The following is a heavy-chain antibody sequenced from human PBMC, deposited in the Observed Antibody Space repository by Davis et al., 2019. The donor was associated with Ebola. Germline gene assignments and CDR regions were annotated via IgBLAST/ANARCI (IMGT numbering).Heavy chain of an antibody. CDR2: ISYDGSNK. J-gene: IGHJ3*02. CDR3: AKCAYGWGDAFDI. V-gene: IGHV3-30*04. CDR1: GFTFSSYA. D-gene: IGHD3-10*01. Sequence: GESLKISCAASGFTFSSYAMHWVRQAPGKGLEWVAVISYDGSNKYYADSVKGRFTISRDNSKNTLYLQMNSLRAEDTAVYYCAKCAYGWGDAFDIWGQGTMVTVSS.